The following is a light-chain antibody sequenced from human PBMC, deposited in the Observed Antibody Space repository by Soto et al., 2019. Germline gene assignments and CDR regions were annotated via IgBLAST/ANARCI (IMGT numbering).Light chain of an antibody. CDR3: QQYGSSLA. J-gene: IGKJ5*01. CDR2: DAS. V-gene: IGKV3-20*01. CDR1: QSVSRGL. Sequence: DIELTQSPGTLSVSPGERATLSCWASQSVSRGLLAWYQHKPGHAPSLLIFDASRRATGIPDRFIGSGSGTDFTLTIRRMEPEDFAVYYCQQYGSSLAFSQGTRLEIK.